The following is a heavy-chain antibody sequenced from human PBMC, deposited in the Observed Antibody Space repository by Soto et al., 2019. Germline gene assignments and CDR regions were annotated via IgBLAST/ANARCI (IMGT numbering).Heavy chain of an antibody. CDR1: GGSISSYY. CDR2: IYYSGST. D-gene: IGHD3-22*01. CDR3: ARGRRYYYDSSGPGGAFDI. Sequence: ETLSLTCTVSGGSISSYYWSWIRQPPGKGLEWIGYIYYSGSTNYNPSLKSRVTISVDTSKNQFSLKLSSVTAADTAVYYCARGRRYYYDSSGPGGAFDIWGQGTMVTVSS. V-gene: IGHV4-59*01. J-gene: IGHJ3*02.